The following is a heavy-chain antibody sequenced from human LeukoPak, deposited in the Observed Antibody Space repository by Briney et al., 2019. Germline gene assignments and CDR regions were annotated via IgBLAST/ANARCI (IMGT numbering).Heavy chain of an antibody. V-gene: IGHV3-30*19. J-gene: IGHJ4*02. CDR2: ISYDGSNK. Sequence: PGGSLRLSCAASGFTFSNYGMHWVRQAPGKGLEWVAFISYDGSNKYYADSVKGRFTISRDNSKNTLYLQMNSLRAEDTAVYYCARVMGRYCSSTSCYVDYWGQGTLVTVSS. CDR1: GFTFSNYG. D-gene: IGHD2-2*01. CDR3: ARVMGRYCSSTSCYVDY.